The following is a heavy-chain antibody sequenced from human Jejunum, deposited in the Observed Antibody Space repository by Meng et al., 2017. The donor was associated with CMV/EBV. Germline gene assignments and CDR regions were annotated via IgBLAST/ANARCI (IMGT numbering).Heavy chain of an antibody. J-gene: IGHJ4*02. CDR1: GYSFPTYA. CDR3: ARTGCSSSSCYDY. Sequence: GPPLQSGAEVKKPGASVKVSCKASGYSFPTYAMHWVRQAPGQRLGWMGWINAGNGNTKYSEKFQSRVTITRDTAASTAYMELSSLRSEDTAVYYCARTGCSSSSCYDYWGQGTLVTVSS. V-gene: IGHV1-3*01. CDR2: INAGNGNT. D-gene: IGHD2-2*01.